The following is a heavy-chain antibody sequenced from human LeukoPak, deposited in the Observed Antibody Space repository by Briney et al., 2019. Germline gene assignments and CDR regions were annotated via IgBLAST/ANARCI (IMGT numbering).Heavy chain of an antibody. CDR2: IDHSGST. D-gene: IGHD1-7*01. V-gene: IGHV4-34*01. CDR3: ARRGNWNYVLDN. Sequence: SETLSLTCAVYGGSFSHYYWSWIRQPPGKGLEWIGEIDHSGSTNYNPSLKSRVTMSLDTSRNQFSLKLSSVTAADTAVYYCARRGNWNYVLDNWGQGTLAIVSS. J-gene: IGHJ4*02. CDR1: GGSFSHYY.